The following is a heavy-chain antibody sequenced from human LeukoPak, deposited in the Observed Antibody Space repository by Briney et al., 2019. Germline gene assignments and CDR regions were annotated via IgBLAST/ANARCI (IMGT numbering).Heavy chain of an antibody. CDR2: IHNSEST. D-gene: IGHD5-18*01. Sequence: SETLSLTCTVSCGSISTSYYYWGWIRQPPGKGLEWIGNIHNSESTYYNPSLKSRVTISVDTFKNQFSLKLSSVTAADTAVYYCARQVTFGYAYAYYFDYWGQGSLVTVSS. J-gene: IGHJ4*02. CDR3: ARQVTFGYAYAYYFDY. CDR1: CGSISTSYYY. V-gene: IGHV4-39*01.